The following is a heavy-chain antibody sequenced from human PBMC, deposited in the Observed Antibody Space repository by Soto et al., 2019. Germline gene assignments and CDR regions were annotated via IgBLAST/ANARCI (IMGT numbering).Heavy chain of an antibody. Sequence: EVQLLESGGGLVQPGGSLRLSCAASGFTFSSYAMSWVRQAPGKGLEWVSAISGSGGSTYYADSVKGRFTISRDNSKNSLYLQMNSLRAEDTAVYYCAKLVGAIRWLVPDNWFYPWGQGTLVTVSS. D-gene: IGHD3-22*01. CDR2: ISGSGGST. CDR1: GFTFSSYA. CDR3: AKLVGAIRWLVPDNWFYP. V-gene: IGHV3-23*01. J-gene: IGHJ5*02.